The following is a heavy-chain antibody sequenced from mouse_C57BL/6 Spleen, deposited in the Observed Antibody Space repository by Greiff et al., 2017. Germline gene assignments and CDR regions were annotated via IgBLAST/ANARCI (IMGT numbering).Heavy chain of an antibody. V-gene: IGHV1-26*01. CDR1: GYTFTDYY. J-gene: IGHJ2*01. D-gene: IGHD1-1*01. CDR2: INPNNGGT. Sequence: EVQLQQSGPELVKPGASVKISCKASGYTFTDYYMNWVKQSHGKSLEWIGDINPNNGGTSYNQKFKGKATLTVDKSSSTAYMELRSLTSEDSAVYYCAKDIYYYGSSSDYWGQGTTLTVSS. CDR3: AKDIYYYGSSSDY.